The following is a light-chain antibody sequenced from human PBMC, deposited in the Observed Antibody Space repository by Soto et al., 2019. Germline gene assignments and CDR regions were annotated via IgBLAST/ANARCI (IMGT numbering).Light chain of an antibody. CDR1: QSISSY. CDR3: QQGYSTPWT. CDR2: AAS. J-gene: IGKJ1*01. V-gene: IGKV1-39*01. Sequence: DIPMTQSPSSLSASVGDIVTITCRASQSISSYLHWYQQKPGKAPKLLIYAASNLQTGVPSRFSASGSGTDFALTLNSLQPEDFATYYCQQGYSTPWTFGLGTKVEIK.